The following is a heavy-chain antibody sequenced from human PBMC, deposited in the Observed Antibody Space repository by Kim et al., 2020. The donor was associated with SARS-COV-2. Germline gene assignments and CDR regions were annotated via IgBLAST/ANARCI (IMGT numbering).Heavy chain of an antibody. CDR3: ARGVLEWELDWFDP. J-gene: IGHJ5*02. CDR1: GGSISSSSYY. Sequence: SETLSLTCTVSGGSISSSSYYWGWIRQPPGKGLEWIGSIYYSGSTYYNRSLKSRVTISVDTSKNQFSLKLSSVTAADTAVYYCARGVLEWELDWFDPWGQGTPGHRLL. CDR2: IYYSGST. V-gene: IGHV4-39*07. D-gene: IGHD1-26*01.